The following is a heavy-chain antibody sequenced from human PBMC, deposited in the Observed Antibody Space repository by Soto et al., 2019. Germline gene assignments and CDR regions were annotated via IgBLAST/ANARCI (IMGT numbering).Heavy chain of an antibody. CDR3: VRERGSPDSFAS. D-gene: IGHD3-10*01. CDR2: IGGGVSMT. CDR1: GFNFSPYW. V-gene: IGHV3-74*01. J-gene: IGHJ3*02. Sequence: EVQLVESGGGLVQPGESLRLSCAASGFNFSPYWMHWVRQVPGKGLEWISHIGGGVSMTIYADSVKGRFTISRDDAKNTLYLQMNSLRSEDTAVYYCVRERGSPDSFASWGQGTKVTVSS.